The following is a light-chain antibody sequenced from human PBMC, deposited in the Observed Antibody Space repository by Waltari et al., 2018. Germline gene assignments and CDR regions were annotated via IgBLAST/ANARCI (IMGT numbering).Light chain of an antibody. CDR2: KDT. J-gene: IGLJ3*02. CDR3: YSAADNDLGV. Sequence: SFELTQTSSLSVSPGQTVRITCSGDVMANKYARWFQQKPCQAPILIISKDTERPSGIHELFSGSSSGTTVTLTISGAQVEDEADYYCYSAADNDLGVFGGGTKLTVL. V-gene: IGLV3-27*01. CDR1: VMANKY.